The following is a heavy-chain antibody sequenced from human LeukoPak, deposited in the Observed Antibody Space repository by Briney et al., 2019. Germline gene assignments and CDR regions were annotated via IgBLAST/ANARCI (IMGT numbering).Heavy chain of an antibody. CDR3: ARRRLGYCSGTSCPFDP. CDR2: MNPNSGNT. J-gene: IGHJ5*02. CDR1: GYTFSSYD. Sequence: GASVKVSCKASGYTFSSYDINWVRQAAGQGFEWMGWMNPNSGNTGYAQKFQGRVTMTRDTSTSTAYMELSSLTSEDTAVYYCARRRLGYCSGTSCPFDPWGQGTLVTVSS. D-gene: IGHD2-15*01. V-gene: IGHV1-8*01.